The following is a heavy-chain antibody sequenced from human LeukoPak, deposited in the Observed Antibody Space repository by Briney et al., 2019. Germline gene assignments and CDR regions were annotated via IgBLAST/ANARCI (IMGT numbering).Heavy chain of an antibody. Sequence: ASVKVSCKASGYTFTGYYMHWARQAPGQGLEWMGWIKADSGGTRYAQQFQGRVTMTRDTSISAAYMELSRLRSDDTAMYYCATNNFGFWGQGTLVTVSS. V-gene: IGHV1-2*02. CDR2: IKADSGGT. J-gene: IGHJ4*02. CDR3: ATNNFGF. CDR1: GYTFTGYY.